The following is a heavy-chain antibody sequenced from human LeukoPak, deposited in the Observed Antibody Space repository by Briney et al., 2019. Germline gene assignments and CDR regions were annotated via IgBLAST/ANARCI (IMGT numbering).Heavy chain of an antibody. CDR3: ARGPNSVAGYFDY. D-gene: IGHD6-19*01. V-gene: IGHV4-59*01. J-gene: IGHJ4*02. Sequence: SETRSLTCTVSGGSISSYYWSWIRQPPGKGLEWIGYIYYSGSTNYNPSLKSRVTISVDTSKNQFSLKLSSVTAADTAVYYCARGPNSVAGYFDYWGQGTLVTVSS. CDR1: GGSISSYY. CDR2: IYYSGST.